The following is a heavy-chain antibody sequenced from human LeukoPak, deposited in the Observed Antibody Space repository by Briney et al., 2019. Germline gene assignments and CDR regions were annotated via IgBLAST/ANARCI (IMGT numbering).Heavy chain of an antibody. D-gene: IGHD3-9*01. V-gene: IGHV1-18*01. CDR3: ARDPYYDILTGYYSGIPFDP. J-gene: IGHJ5*02. Sequence: ASVKVSCKASGYTFTSYGISWVRQAPGQGLEWMGWISAYNGNTNYAQKLQGRVTMTTDTSTSTAYMELRSLRSDDTAVYYCARDPYYDILTGYYSGIPFDPWGQGTLVTVSS. CDR2: ISAYNGNT. CDR1: GYTFTSYG.